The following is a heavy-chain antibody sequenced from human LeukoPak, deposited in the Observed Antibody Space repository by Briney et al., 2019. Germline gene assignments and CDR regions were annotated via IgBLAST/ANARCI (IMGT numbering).Heavy chain of an antibody. J-gene: IGHJ4*02. CDR1: GYRFTSYW. V-gene: IGHV5-51*01. D-gene: IGHD5-12*01. CDR2: IYPGDSDT. Sequence: GESLKISCKGSGYRFTSYWIAWVRQMPGKGPEWMGIIYPGDSDTKYSPSFQGQVTISADKSISTAYLQWSSLKASDTAMYYCARHLRGYDGYKLDYWGQGILVTVSS. CDR3: ARHLRGYDGYKLDY.